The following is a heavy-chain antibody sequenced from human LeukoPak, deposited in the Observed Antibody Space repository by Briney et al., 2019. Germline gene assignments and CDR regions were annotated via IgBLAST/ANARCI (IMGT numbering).Heavy chain of an antibody. CDR1: GDSVSSNSAA. J-gene: IGHJ4*02. CDR3: ARKGTVTTPFDY. CDR2: TYYRSKWIS. D-gene: IGHD1/OR15-1a*01. V-gene: IGHV6-1*01. Sequence: SQTLSLTCAISGDSVSSNSAAWNWIRQSPSRGLEWLGRTYYRSKWISDYAVSVKSRMTINANTSKNQFSLQVNSVTSEDTAVYYCARKGTVTTPFDYWGQGILVTVSS.